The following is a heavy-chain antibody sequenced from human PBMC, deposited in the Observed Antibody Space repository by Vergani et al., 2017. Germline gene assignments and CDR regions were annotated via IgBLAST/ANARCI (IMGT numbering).Heavy chain of an antibody. CDR2: IQFDGSNQ. D-gene: IGHD3-16*01. CDR1: GFTLSNYD. Sequence: QVQLVESGGGVVQRGGSLSLSCATSGFTLSNYDMQWSRQGPGKGLEFVAFIQFDGSNQYYADSVKGRFTLSRDFSKNTLYLQMNSLRTDDTATYYCAKHFRGWGIDYWGQGTQVIVSS. CDR3: AKHFRGWGIDY. V-gene: IGHV3-30*02. J-gene: IGHJ4*02.